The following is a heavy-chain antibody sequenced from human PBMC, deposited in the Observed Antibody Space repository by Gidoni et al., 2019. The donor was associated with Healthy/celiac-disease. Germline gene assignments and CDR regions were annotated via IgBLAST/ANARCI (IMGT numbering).Heavy chain of an antibody. Sequence: EVQLVESGGGLVQPGGSLRLSCAASGFTFSSYALSWVRQAPGKGLAGVAAISGSGGSTYYADSVKGRFTISRDNSKNTLYLQMNSLRAEDTAVYYCAKDRLVDSSSWYGWFDPWGQGTLVTVSS. D-gene: IGHD6-13*01. CDR2: ISGSGGST. J-gene: IGHJ5*02. V-gene: IGHV3-23*04. CDR1: GFTFSSYA. CDR3: AKDRLVDSSSWYGWFDP.